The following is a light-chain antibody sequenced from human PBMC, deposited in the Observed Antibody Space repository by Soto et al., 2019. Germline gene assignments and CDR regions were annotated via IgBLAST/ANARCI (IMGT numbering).Light chain of an antibody. CDR2: KAS. CDR3: QQYNSYPWT. V-gene: IGKV1-5*03. J-gene: IGKJ1*01. CDR1: QSISSW. Sequence: DIQRTQSPSTLSASVGDRVTITCRASQSISSWLAWYQQKPGKAPKPLIYKASSLESGVPSRFSGSGSGTEFTLTISSLQPDDFATYYCQQYNSYPWTFGQGTKVEIK.